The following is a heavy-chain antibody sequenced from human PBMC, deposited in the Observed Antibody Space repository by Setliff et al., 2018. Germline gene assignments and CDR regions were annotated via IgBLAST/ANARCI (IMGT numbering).Heavy chain of an antibody. CDR3: ARGPPDFVVVPAAAKFDY. D-gene: IGHD2-2*01. V-gene: IGHV1-18*01. CDR1: GGTFSSYA. J-gene: IGHJ4*02. Sequence: ASVKVSCKASGGTFSSYAIDWVRQAPGQGLEWMGWNSVYAREFQGRVTMTIDTPTSTAYMELRSLRSDDTAVYYCARGPPDFVVVPAAAKFDYWGQGILVTSPQ. CDR2: NSV.